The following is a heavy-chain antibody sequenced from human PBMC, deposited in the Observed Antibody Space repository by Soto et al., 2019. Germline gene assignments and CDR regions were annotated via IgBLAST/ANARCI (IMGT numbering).Heavy chain of an antibody. CDR2: ISAYNGNT. J-gene: IGHJ4*02. Sequence: QVQLVQSGAEVKKPGASVKVSCKASGYTFTSYGISWVRQAPGQGLEGMGWISAYNGNTNYAQKLQGRVTMTTDTSTSTAYMELRSLRSDDTAVYYCARGYYDFWSGYYKGGYYFDYWGQGTLVTVSS. CDR3: ARGYYDFWSGYYKGGYYFDY. CDR1: GYTFTSYG. V-gene: IGHV1-18*01. D-gene: IGHD3-3*01.